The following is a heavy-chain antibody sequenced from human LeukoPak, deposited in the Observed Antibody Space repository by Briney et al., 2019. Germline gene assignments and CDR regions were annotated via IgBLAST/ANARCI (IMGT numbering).Heavy chain of an antibody. D-gene: IGHD2-2*01. CDR2: IYPGDSDT. J-gene: IGHJ5*02. CDR1: GYSFTSYW. V-gene: IGHV5-51*01. Sequence: GESLKISCKGSGYSFTSYWIGWARQMPGKGLEWMGIIYPGDSDTSYSPSFQGQVTISADKSISTAYLQWSSLKASDTAMYYCARLLVVVPAAINWFDPWGQGTLVTVSS. CDR3: ARLLVVVPAAINWFDP.